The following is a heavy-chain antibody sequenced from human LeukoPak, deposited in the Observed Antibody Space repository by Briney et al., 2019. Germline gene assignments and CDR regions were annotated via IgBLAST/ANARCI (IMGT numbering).Heavy chain of an antibody. J-gene: IGHJ5*02. Sequence: SETLSLTCTVSGGSISSSSYYWGWIRQPPGKGLEWIGSIYYSGSTYYNPSLKSRVTISVDTSKNQFSLKLSSVTAADTAAYYCARHHLGRSSWYCNWFDPWGQGTLVTVSS. CDR2: IYYSGST. CDR1: GGSISSSSYY. CDR3: ARHHLGRSSWYCNWFDP. D-gene: IGHD6-13*01. V-gene: IGHV4-39*01.